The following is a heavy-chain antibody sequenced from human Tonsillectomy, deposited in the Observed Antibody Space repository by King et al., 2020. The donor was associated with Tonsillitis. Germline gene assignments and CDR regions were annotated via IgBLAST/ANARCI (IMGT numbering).Heavy chain of an antibody. Sequence: QLVQSGAEVKKPGASVKVSCKTSGYTFSGYYMHWVRQAPGQGLEWMGWINPNSGGRNYAQKFQGWVTMTRDTSNSTAYMELSRLRSDDTAVYYCARGGDGYNWDNAFDIWGQGTMVTVSS. V-gene: IGHV1-2*04. CDR2: INPNSGGR. CDR1: GYTFSGYY. CDR3: ARGGDGYNWDNAFDI. D-gene: IGHD5-24*01. J-gene: IGHJ3*02.